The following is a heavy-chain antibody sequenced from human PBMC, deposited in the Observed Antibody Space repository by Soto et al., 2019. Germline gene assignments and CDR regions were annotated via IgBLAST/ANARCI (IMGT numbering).Heavy chain of an antibody. J-gene: IGHJ4*02. D-gene: IGHD5-18*01. Sequence: QVQLQESGPGLVKPSETLSLTCTVSGGSTSSGDYYWSWIRQPPGKGLAWIGYISYRRSTYYKPSLRSRVSISVDTSKNQFSLKLTYVSAADTAVFFCVRGGEYSYEFWGQGTLVTVSS. CDR2: ISYRRST. CDR1: GGSTSSGDYY. CDR3: VRGGEYSYEF. V-gene: IGHV4-30-4*01.